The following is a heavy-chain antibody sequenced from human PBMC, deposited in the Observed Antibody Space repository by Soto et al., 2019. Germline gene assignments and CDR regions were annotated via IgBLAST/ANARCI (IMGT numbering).Heavy chain of an antibody. CDR2: TYYRSKWYN. D-gene: IGHD3-10*01. J-gene: IGHJ5*02. Sequence: SQTLSLTFAISGDSVSSNSAAWNWIRQSPSRGLEWLGRTYYRSKWYNDYAVSVKSRITINPDTSKNQFSLQLNSVTPEDTAVYYCARSRAIITVNNWFDPWGQGTLVTVSS. CDR3: ARSRAIITVNNWFDP. CDR1: GDSVSSNSAA. V-gene: IGHV6-1*01.